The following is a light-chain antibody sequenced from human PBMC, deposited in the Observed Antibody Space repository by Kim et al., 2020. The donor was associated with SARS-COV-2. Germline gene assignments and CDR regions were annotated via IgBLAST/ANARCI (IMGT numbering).Light chain of an antibody. Sequence: SPGERATLSCGASQTVSNNFLAWYQQRPGLAPRLLIYDASIRATGIQDRFSGSVSGTDFTLTISRLEPEDFAIYYCQQYDNLPFTFGPGTKVDIK. CDR2: DAS. CDR1: QTVSNNF. CDR3: QQYDNLPFT. V-gene: IGKV3D-20*01. J-gene: IGKJ3*01.